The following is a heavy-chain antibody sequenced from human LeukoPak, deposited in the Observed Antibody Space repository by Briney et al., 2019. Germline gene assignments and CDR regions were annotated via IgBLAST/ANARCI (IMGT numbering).Heavy chain of an antibody. J-gene: IGHJ5*01. D-gene: IGHD5-24*01. V-gene: IGHV3-49*03. Sequence: PGRSLRLSCTTSGFTFGDYAMSWFRQAPGKGLEWVGFIRSKACGGTTEYAASLKGRITISRDDSKTIAYLQMSSLKTEDTAVYYCSRGRRSPDSWGQGTLVTVSS. CDR2: IRSKACGGTT. CDR1: GFTFGDYA. CDR3: SRGRRSPDS.